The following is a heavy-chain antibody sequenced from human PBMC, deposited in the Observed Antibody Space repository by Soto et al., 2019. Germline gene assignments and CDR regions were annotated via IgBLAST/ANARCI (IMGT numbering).Heavy chain of an antibody. Sequence: SVKVSCKASGGTFSSYAISWVRQAPGQGLEWMGGIIPIFGTANYAQKFQGRVTITADESTSTAYMELSSLRSEDTAVYYCARDYYDSSGPGYWGQGTLVTVSS. CDR2: IIPIFGTA. J-gene: IGHJ4*02. D-gene: IGHD3-22*01. CDR1: GGTFSSYA. V-gene: IGHV1-69*13. CDR3: ARDYYDSSGPGY.